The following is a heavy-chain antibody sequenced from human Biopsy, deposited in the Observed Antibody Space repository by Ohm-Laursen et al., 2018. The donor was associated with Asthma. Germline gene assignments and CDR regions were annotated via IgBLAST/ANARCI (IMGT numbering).Heavy chain of an antibody. V-gene: IGHV1-18*01. D-gene: IGHD3-10*01. CDR1: GYTFNSAG. CDR3: ARAVDYSHYYGIDV. Sequence: ASVKVSCKTSGYTFNSAGITSVRQAPGQGLEWMGWISVYNGNTKVAQKLQDRVTMITGTSTSTAYMELRSLRSDDTAVYFCARAVDYSHYYGIDVWGQGTTVTVS. J-gene: IGHJ6*02. CDR2: ISVYNGNT.